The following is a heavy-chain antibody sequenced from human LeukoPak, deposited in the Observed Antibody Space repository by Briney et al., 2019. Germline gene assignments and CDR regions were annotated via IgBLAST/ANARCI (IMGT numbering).Heavy chain of an antibody. Sequence: ASVKVSCKASGGTFSSYAISWVRQAPGQGLEWMGGIIPIFGTANYAQKFQGRVTITADESTSTAYMELSSLRSEDTAVYCCARAAGLGYCSSTSCYGGALDYWGQGTLVTVSS. J-gene: IGHJ4*02. D-gene: IGHD2-2*01. CDR1: GGTFSSYA. V-gene: IGHV1-69*13. CDR2: IIPIFGTA. CDR3: ARAAGLGYCSSTSCYGGALDY.